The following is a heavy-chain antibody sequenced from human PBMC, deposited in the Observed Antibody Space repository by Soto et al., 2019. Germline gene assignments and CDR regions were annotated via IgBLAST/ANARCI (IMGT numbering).Heavy chain of an antibody. CDR3: AHRRSELWFGELSLDY. Sequence: QITLKESGPTLVKPTQTLTLTCTFSGFSLSTSGGGVGWIRQPPGKALEWLALIYWNVDKRYSPSLKSRLTITKDTSKNQVVLTMTNMDPVDTATYYCAHRRSELWFGELSLDYWGQGTLVTVSS. J-gene: IGHJ4*02. CDR2: IYWNVDK. CDR1: GFSLSTSGGG. V-gene: IGHV2-5*01. D-gene: IGHD3-10*01.